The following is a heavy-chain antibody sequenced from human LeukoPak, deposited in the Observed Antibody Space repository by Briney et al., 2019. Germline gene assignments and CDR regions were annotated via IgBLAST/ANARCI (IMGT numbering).Heavy chain of an antibody. V-gene: IGHV1-69*05. CDR1: GYTFTSYA. J-gene: IGHJ1*01. D-gene: IGHD6-13*01. Sequence: GASVNVSCKASGYTFTSYAISWVRQAPGQGLEWMGGIIPIFGTANYAQKFQGRVTITTDESTSTAYMELSSLRSEDTAVYYCAREVAAAGLFQHWGQGTLVTVSS. CDR2: IIPIFGTA. CDR3: AREVAAAGLFQH.